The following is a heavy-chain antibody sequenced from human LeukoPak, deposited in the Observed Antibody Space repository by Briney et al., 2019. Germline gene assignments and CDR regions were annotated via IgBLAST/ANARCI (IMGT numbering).Heavy chain of an antibody. CDR2: ISSSSSYI. J-gene: IGHJ5*02. Sequence: ETLSLTCAVYGGSFSGYYWSWIRQPPGKGLEWVSSISSSSSYIYYADSVKGRFTISRDNAKNSLYLQMNSLRAEDTAVYYCARSGDCSSTSCWFDPWGQGTLVTVSS. CDR3: ARSGDCSSTSCWFDP. V-gene: IGHV3-21*01. CDR1: GGSFSGYY. D-gene: IGHD2-2*01.